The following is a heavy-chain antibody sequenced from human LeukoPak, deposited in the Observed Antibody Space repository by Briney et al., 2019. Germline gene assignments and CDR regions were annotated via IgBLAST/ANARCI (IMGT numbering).Heavy chain of an antibody. Sequence: ASVKVSCKASGGTFSSYAISWVRQAPGKGLEWMGGFDPEDGETIYAQKFQGRVTKTEDTSTDTAYMELSSLRSEDTAVYYCASIFGVVIPNNWFDPWGQGTLVTVSS. CDR2: FDPEDGET. V-gene: IGHV1-24*01. CDR1: GGTFSSYA. D-gene: IGHD3-3*01. J-gene: IGHJ5*02. CDR3: ASIFGVVIPNNWFDP.